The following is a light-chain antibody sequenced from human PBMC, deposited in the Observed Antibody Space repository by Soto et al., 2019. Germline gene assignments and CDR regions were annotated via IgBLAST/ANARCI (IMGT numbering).Light chain of an antibody. J-gene: IGKJ2*01. CDR1: QSVGSK. V-gene: IGKV3-15*01. CDR3: QERSKWPLYT. CDR2: GAS. Sequence: EIVMTQSPATLSVSPGERASLSCRASQSVGSKLIWYQHKPGQAPRLLIYGASARATGIPARFSGSGSGTEFTLTISSLQPEDCAIYYCQERSKWPLYTFGQGTKLEIK.